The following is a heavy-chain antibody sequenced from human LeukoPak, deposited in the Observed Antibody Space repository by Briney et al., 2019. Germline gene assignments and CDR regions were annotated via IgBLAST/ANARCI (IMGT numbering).Heavy chain of an antibody. Sequence: SETLSLTCTVSGVSISSSTYYWSWIRQPPGKGLEWIGYIHYSGSTNYNPSLKSRVTISVDTSKNQFSLKLSSVTAADTAVYYCARGRGVRGGNFDYWGQGTLVTVSS. CDR2: IHYSGST. V-gene: IGHV4-61*01. CDR3: ARGRGVRGGNFDY. CDR1: GVSISSSTYY. D-gene: IGHD3-10*01. J-gene: IGHJ4*02.